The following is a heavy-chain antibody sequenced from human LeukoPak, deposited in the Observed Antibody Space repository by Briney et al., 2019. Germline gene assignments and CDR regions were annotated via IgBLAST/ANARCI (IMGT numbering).Heavy chain of an antibody. V-gene: IGHV3-7*01. Sequence: TGGSLRLSCAASGFTFNDYWMSWVRQAPGKGLEWVADIKQDGNDQKYVDSVKGRFTISRDNTKNSLYLQMNSLRAEDTAVYYCARPALVGEIFEFWGQGALVIASS. D-gene: IGHD1-26*01. J-gene: IGHJ4*02. CDR2: IKQDGNDQ. CDR3: ARPALVGEIFEF. CDR1: GFTFNDYW.